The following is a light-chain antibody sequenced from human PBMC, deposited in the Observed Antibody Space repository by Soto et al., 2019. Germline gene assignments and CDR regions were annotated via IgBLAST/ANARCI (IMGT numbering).Light chain of an antibody. CDR1: QSVSSN. J-gene: IGKJ2*01. V-gene: IGKV3-15*01. CDR3: QQYNNWPYP. Sequence: EIVMTQSPATLSVSPGERAALSCRASQSVSSNFAWYQQKPGQAPRLLIYGASTRATDIPARFSGSGSGTEFTHPITALQSEDFAFYYCQQYNNWPYPFAQGTKLEIK. CDR2: GAS.